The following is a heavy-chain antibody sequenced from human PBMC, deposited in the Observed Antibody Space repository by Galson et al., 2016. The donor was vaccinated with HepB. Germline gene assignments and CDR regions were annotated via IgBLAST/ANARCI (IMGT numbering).Heavy chain of an antibody. CDR3: AKGKGMGFAL. D-gene: IGHD3-10*01. V-gene: IGHV3-23*01. J-gene: IGHJ5*02. CDR1: GFTFSSYA. CDR2: ISGSGGNT. Sequence: SLRLSCAASGFTFSSYAMSWVRQAPGKGLESVSVISGSGGNTYYADSVKGRFTISRDSSKNTLYLQMNSLRVEDTAVYYCAKGKGMGFALWGQGILVTVSS.